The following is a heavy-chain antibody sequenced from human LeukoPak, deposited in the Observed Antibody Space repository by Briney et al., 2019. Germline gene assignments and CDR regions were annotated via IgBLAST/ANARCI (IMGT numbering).Heavy chain of an antibody. D-gene: IGHD1-14*01. CDR1: GGSITRGGYY. CDR2: ISYTGASDSGTA. J-gene: IGHJ6*03. Sequence: SETLSLTCTVSGGSITRGGYYWSWIRQHPGKGLEWIGYISYTGASDSGTASYNAALKSRVSISLDASENQFSLQLTSLTAADTAVYYCARDRAGGYYYYYMDVWGKGTTVTVSS. CDR3: ARDRAGGYYYYYMDV. V-gene: IGHV4-31*03.